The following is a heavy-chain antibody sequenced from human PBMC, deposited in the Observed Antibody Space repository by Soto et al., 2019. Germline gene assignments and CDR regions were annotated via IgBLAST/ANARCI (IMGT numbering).Heavy chain of an antibody. CDR2: IYSSGST. V-gene: IGHV4-30-4*08. CDR1: GGSINSDEFY. J-gene: IGHJ4*02. CDR3: ATLGYDSSGYYYLTDY. D-gene: IGHD3-22*01. Sequence: SETLSLTCSLSGGSINSDEFYWTWIRQSPGKGLEWVGYIYSSGSTYYNPSLKSRITISVDTSKNQLSLKLSSVTAADTAVYYCATLGYDSSGYYYLTDYWGQGTLVTVSS.